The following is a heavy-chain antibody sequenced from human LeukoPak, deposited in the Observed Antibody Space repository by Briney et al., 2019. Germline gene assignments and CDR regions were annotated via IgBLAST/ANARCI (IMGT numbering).Heavy chain of an antibody. Sequence: GGSLRLSCAASGFTFSSYGMHWVRQAPGKGLEWVAVLSYDGSNKYYADSVKGRFTISRDNSKNTLYLQMNSLRAEDTAVYYCAKTLEPQQLVPPTFDYWGQGTLVTVSS. J-gene: IGHJ4*02. V-gene: IGHV3-30*18. CDR2: LSYDGSNK. D-gene: IGHD6-13*01. CDR3: AKTLEPQQLVPPTFDY. CDR1: GFTFSSYG.